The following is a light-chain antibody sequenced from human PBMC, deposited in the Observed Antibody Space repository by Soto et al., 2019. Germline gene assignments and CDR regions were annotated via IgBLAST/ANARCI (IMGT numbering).Light chain of an antibody. CDR3: NSYTSNNTYV. Sequence: QSVLTQPASVSGSPGQAITISCSGTSSDVGAFNYVSWYQQHPGKAPKLMIYDVSNRPSGVSYRFSGSKSGNTASLTISGLRAEDEADYSGNSYTSNNTYVFGTGTKLTV. J-gene: IGLJ1*01. CDR2: DVS. CDR1: SSDVGAFNY. V-gene: IGLV2-14*03.